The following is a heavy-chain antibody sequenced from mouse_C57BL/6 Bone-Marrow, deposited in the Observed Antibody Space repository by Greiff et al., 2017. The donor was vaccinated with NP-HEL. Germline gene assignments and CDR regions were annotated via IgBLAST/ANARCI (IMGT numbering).Heavy chain of an antibody. CDR3: AREEGSDDGYFHWYFDV. V-gene: IGHV1-19*01. D-gene: IGHD2-3*01. CDR1: GYTFTDYY. CDR2: INPYNGGT. J-gene: IGHJ1*03. Sequence: EVQLQQSGPVLVKPGASVKMSCKASGYTFTDYYMNWVKQSHGKSLEWIGVINPYNGGTSYNQKFKGNATLTVDKSSSTAYMELNSLTSEDSAVYYCAREEGSDDGYFHWYFDVWGTGTTVTVSS.